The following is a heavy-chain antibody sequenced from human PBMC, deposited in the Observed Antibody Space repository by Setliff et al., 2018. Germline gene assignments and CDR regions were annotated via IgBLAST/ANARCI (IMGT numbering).Heavy chain of an antibody. Sequence: SETLSLTCTVSRGPINSHYWSWIRQPAGKGLEWIGRIYADGSTNYNPSLKSRVTMSIDTSKNQFFLEVRSVTAADTAVYYCARDRGSNNSPEDFDYWGLGALVTVSS. J-gene: IGHJ4*02. D-gene: IGHD1-20*01. CDR2: IYADGST. V-gene: IGHV4-4*07. CDR1: RGPINSHY. CDR3: ARDRGSNNSPEDFDY.